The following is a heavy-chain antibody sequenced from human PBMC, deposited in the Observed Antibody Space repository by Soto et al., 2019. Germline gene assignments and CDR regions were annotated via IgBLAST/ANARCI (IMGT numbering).Heavy chain of an antibody. V-gene: IGHV3-7*01. CDR1: GFTFSDYW. Sequence: EVQLVESGGGLVQPGGSLRLSCAASGFTFSDYWMSWVRQTPGKGLEWVANINQDGSEKYYVDSVKGRFTISRDNAKSSLYRKRTSRRAEDRAVYYFPQSGARGVYFDYGGQGPLVTVSP. D-gene: IGHD3-10*01. J-gene: IGHJ4*02. CDR2: INQDGSEK. CDR3: PQSGARGVYFDY.